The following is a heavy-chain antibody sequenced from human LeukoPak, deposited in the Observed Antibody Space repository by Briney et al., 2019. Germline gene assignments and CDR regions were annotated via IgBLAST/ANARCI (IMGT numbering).Heavy chain of an antibody. Sequence: ASVKVSCKASGGTVSSYAISWVRQAPGRGLEWMGRIIPIFGIANYAQKFQGRVTITADKSTSTAYMELSSLRSEDTAVYYCAREVVTTNRNWFDPWGQGTLVTVSS. CDR1: GGTVSSYA. V-gene: IGHV1-69*04. J-gene: IGHJ5*02. CDR3: AREVVTTNRNWFDP. D-gene: IGHD4-11*01. CDR2: IIPIFGIA.